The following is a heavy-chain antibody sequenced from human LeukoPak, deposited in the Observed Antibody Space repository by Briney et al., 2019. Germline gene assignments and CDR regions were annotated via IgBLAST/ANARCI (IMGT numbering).Heavy chain of an antibody. CDR1: GGSISSYC. CDR2: IYYSGST. D-gene: IGHD3-3*02. Sequence: SETLSLTCTVSGGSISSYCWSWIRQPPGKGLDWIGYIYYSGSTNYNPSLKSRVTISLDTSKNQFSLKLSSVTAADTAVYYCAREADIYYFDYWGQGTLVTVSS. CDR3: AREADIYYFDY. V-gene: IGHV4-59*01. J-gene: IGHJ4*02.